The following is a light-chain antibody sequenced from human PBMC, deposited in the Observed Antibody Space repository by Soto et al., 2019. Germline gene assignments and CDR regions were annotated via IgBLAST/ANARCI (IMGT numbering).Light chain of an antibody. Sequence: ETVLTQSPATLSVSPGETATLSCTTSQGLNRNLARYQQKLGQAPRVLIYGASTRAAGIPARFSGSGSGTEFILTISSLQSEDFAVYYCHEYNTWPWTFGQGTKVDIK. V-gene: IGKV3-15*01. CDR1: QGLNRN. CDR3: HEYNTWPWT. J-gene: IGKJ1*01. CDR2: GAS.